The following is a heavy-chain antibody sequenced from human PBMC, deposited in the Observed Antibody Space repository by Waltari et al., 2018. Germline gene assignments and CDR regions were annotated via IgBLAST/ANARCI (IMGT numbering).Heavy chain of an antibody. V-gene: IGHV3-33*01. J-gene: IGHJ4*02. CDR2: IWYDVSNK. D-gene: IGHD3-10*01. CDR3: ARNDYNGNSFDY. CDR1: GFTFSFSG. Sequence: QVHLVASGGGLVQPGRSLRLSCAAFGFTFSFSGMHWVRQAPGKGLEWVAVIWYDVSNKHYADSVKGRFTISRDNSKNTLYLQMNSLRAEDTAVYYCARNDYNGNSFDYWGQGTLVTVSS.